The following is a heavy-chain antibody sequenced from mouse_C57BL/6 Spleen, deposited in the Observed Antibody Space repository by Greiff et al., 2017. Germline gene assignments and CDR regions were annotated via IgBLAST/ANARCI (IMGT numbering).Heavy chain of an antibody. J-gene: IGHJ1*03. D-gene: IGHD2-14*01. CDR1: GYAFTSYW. V-gene: IGHV1-80*01. CDR2: IYPGDGDT. Sequence: QVQLQQSGAELVKPGASVKISCKASGYAFTSYWMNWVKQRPGKGLEWIGQIYPGDGDTNYNGKFKGKATLTADKSSSTAYMQLSSLTSEDSAVYFCARGRYDWYIDVWGTGTTGTVSS. CDR3: ARGRYDWYIDV.